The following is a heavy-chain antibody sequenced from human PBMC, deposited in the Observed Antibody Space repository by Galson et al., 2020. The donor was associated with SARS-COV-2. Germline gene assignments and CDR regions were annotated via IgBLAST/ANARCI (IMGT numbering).Heavy chain of an antibody. CDR2: IDWDDDK. D-gene: IGHD2-15*01. V-gene: IGHV2-70*01. Sequence: SGPTLVKPTQTLTLTCTFSGFSLSTSGMCVSWIRQPPGKALEWLALIDWDDDKYYSTSLKTRLTISKDTSNNQVVLTMTNMDPVDTATYYCARIYLGVEGWSGGSCYNYYYYGMDVWGQGTTVTVSS. J-gene: IGHJ6*02. CDR3: ARIYLGVEGWSGGSCYNYYYYGMDV. CDR1: GFSLSTSGMC.